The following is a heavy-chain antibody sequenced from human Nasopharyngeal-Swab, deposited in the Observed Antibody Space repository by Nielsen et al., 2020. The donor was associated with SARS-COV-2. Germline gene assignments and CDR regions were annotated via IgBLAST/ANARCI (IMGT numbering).Heavy chain of an antibody. J-gene: IGHJ5*02. CDR3: ARDARGSYDFWCGFFDNWFDP. Sequence: GTLRLSCTVSGGSISRYYWGWIRQPPGKGLEWIGSIYDSGSTYYNPSLKSRVTISVDTSKNQFSLNLSSVTAADTAVYYCARDARGSYDFWCGFFDNWFDPWGQGTLVTVSS. CDR1: GGSISRYY. D-gene: IGHD3-3*01. CDR2: IYDSGST. V-gene: IGHV4-39*07.